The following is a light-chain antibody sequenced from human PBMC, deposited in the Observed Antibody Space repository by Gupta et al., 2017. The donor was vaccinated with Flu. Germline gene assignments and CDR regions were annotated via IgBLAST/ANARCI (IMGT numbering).Light chain of an antibody. Sequence: QSALAPPASVSGSPGQSITISCTGTSRDVGSTKFVSLYQQPPGNAPKLIIYDVSQRPAGVSRFSAATYAGTTAFLTTSGHQAEDEAYYYCCSYINASTLVFGGGTKLTVL. V-gene: IGLV2-23*02. CDR3: CSYINASTLV. CDR1: SRDVGSTKF. CDR2: DVS. J-gene: IGLJ2*01.